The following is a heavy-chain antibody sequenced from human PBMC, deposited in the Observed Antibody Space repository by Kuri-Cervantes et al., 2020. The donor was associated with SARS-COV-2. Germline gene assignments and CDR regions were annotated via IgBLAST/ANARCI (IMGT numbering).Heavy chain of an antibody. V-gene: IGHV4-34*01. CDR2: IYHSGST. Sequence: GSLRRSCAVYGGSFSGYYWSWIRQPPGKGLEWIGSIYHSGSTCYNPSLKSRVTISVDTSENQFSLKLSSVTAADTAVYYCARAGDNWGQGDDAFDIWGQGTMVTVSS. CDR3: ARAGDNWGQGDDAFDI. CDR1: GGSFSGYY. D-gene: IGHD7-27*01. J-gene: IGHJ3*02.